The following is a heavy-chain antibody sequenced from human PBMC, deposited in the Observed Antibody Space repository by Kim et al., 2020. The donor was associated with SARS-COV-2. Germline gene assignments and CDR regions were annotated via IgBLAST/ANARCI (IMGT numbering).Heavy chain of an antibody. V-gene: IGHV1-46*01. CDR3: ARVGVAAALEGYFDP. Sequence: QKFQGRVTMTRDTSTSTVYMELSSLRSEDTAVYYCARVGVAAALEGYFDPWGQGTLVTVSS. D-gene: IGHD6-13*01. J-gene: IGHJ5*02.